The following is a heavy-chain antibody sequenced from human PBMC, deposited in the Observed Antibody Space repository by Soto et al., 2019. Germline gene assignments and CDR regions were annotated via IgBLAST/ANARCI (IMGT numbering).Heavy chain of an antibody. V-gene: IGHV3-23*01. CDR2: ISGSGGGT. Sequence: PGGSLRLSCAASGFTFSNYAMNWVRQAPGKGLEWVSAISGSGGGTYYTDSVKGRFTISRDNSKNTLYLQMNSLRAEDTAVYYCAKPSGTSWFIFDYWGQGTLVTVSS. J-gene: IGHJ4*02. D-gene: IGHD6-13*01. CDR3: AKPSGTSWFIFDY. CDR1: GFTFSNYA.